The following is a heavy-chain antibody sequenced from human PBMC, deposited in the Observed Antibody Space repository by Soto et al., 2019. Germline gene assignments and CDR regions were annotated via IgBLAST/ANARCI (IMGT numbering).Heavy chain of an antibody. J-gene: IGHJ4*02. Sequence: QLQLQESGPGLVKPSETLSLTCTVSGGSISSSSFYWGWIRQPPGKGLEWIGSIYYSGSTYYNPSPRSRVTISVDTSQNQFSLKLSSVTAADTAVYYCARMDLPGGSYPYWGQGTLVTVSS. CDR3: ARMDLPGGSYPY. CDR2: IYYSGST. V-gene: IGHV4-39*01. CDR1: GGSISSSSFY. D-gene: IGHD1-26*01.